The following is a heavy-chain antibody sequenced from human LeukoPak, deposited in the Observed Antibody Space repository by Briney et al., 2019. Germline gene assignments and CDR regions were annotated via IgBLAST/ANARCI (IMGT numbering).Heavy chain of an antibody. CDR2: IIPIFGTA. D-gene: IGHD3-10*01. Sequence: PVKVSCKASGGTFSSYAISWVRQASGQGLEWMGRIIPIFGTANYAQKFQGRVTITTDESTSTAYMELSSLRSEDTAVYYCARELYYYGSGSPLDYWGQGTLVTVSS. J-gene: IGHJ4*02. CDR3: ARELYYYGSGSPLDY. V-gene: IGHV1-69*05. CDR1: GGTFSSYA.